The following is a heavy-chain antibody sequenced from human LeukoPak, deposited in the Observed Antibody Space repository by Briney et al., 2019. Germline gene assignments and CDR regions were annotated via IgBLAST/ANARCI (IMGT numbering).Heavy chain of an antibody. J-gene: IGHJ6*03. CDR2: IRHSDSNT. CDR3: AKRGNPTVGHHYLDV. Sequence: GESLRLSCSPSGFNLSSSDISWVRPPPASGLAWVSSIRHSDSNTYYADSVMGRFTISRDNSKNTLYLQMNSLSAEDTAVYYCAKRGNPTVGHHYLDVWGKGATVSVSS. D-gene: IGHD1-1*01. V-gene: IGHV3-23*05. CDR1: GFNLSSSD.